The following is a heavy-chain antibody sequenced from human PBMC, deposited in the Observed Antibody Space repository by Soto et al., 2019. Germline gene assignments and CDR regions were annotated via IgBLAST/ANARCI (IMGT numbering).Heavy chain of an antibody. J-gene: IGHJ4*02. CDR1: GYTLTELS. CDR2: FDPEDGET. CDR3: ARDRYYYDSSGYEVVDY. Sequence: ASVKVSCKVSGYTLTELSMHWVRQAPGKGLEWMGGFDPEDGETIYAQKFQGRVTMTEGTSTDTAYMELSSLRSEDTAVYYCARDRYYYDSSGYEVVDYWGQGTLVTVSS. D-gene: IGHD3-22*01. V-gene: IGHV1-24*01.